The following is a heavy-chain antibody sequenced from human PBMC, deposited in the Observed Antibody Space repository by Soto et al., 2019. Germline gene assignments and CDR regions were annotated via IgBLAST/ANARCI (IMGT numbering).Heavy chain of an antibody. CDR2: INAGNGNT. V-gene: IGHV1-3*01. CDR1: GYTFTSYA. D-gene: IGHD3-22*01. CDR3: TRDTYYYDSSGYLYSPNWFDP. J-gene: IGHJ5*02. Sequence: ASVKVSCKASGYTFTSYAMHWVRQAPGQRLEWMGWINAGNGNTKYSQKFQGRVTITRDTSASTAYMELSSLRSEDTAVYYCTRDTYYYDSSGYLYSPNWFDPWGQGTLVTVSS.